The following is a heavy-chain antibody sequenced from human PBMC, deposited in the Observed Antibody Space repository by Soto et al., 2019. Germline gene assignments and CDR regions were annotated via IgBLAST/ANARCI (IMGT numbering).Heavy chain of an antibody. D-gene: IGHD6-13*01. V-gene: IGHV3-21*01. Sequence: GGSLRLSCAASGFTFSSYSMNWVRQAPGKGLEWVSSISSSSSYIYYADSVKGRFTISRDNAKNSLYLQMNSLRAEDTAVYYCARDSIAAAGYGMDVWGQGTTVTVSS. CDR3: ARDSIAAAGYGMDV. CDR1: GFTFSSYS. CDR2: ISSSSSYI. J-gene: IGHJ6*02.